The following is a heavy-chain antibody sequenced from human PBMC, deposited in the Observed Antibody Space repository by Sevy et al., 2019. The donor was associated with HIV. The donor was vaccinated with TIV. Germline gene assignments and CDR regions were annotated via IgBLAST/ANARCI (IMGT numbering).Heavy chain of an antibody. V-gene: IGHV3-30*18. CDR1: GFTFSSYA. Sequence: GGSLRLSCAASGFTFSSYAMHWVRQAPGKGLEWVAVISYDGSNKYSADSVKGRFTISRDNSKNTLYLQMNSLRAEDTAVYYCANTAQVHVYDFWSGYYDHWGQGTLVTVSS. D-gene: IGHD3-3*01. CDR3: ANTAQVHVYDFWSGYYDH. J-gene: IGHJ4*02. CDR2: ISYDGSNK.